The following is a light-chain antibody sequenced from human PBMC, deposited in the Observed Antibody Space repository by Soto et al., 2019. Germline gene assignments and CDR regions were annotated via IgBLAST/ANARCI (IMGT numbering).Light chain of an antibody. CDR2: GAS. J-gene: IGKJ3*01. Sequence: EIVMTQSPATLSVSPGERATLSCRASQSVSGNLAWYQQKPGQAPRLLIYGASTSATGIPARFSGSVSGTEFTLTINSLQSEDFAVYYCQQYNNWPFTFGPGPKVDIK. CDR3: QQYNNWPFT. CDR1: QSVSGN. V-gene: IGKV3-15*01.